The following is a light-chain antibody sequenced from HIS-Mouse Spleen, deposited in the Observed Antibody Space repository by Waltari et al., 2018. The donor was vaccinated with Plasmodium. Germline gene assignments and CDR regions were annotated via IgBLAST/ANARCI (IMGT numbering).Light chain of an antibody. CDR3: RIWPSNAAGV. CDR2: YDSESDK. Sequence: HPVLTQPPSSPASPRDSARLTCTLPSAITVGSYIIYYYLQTTGRPPRYLLYYDSESDKGKRSGVPRRFTGSKDASANTGILLISGLQSEDEADYYCRIWPSNAAGVFGGGTKLTVL. V-gene: IGLV5-37*01. CDR1: SAITVGSYI. J-gene: IGLJ3*02.